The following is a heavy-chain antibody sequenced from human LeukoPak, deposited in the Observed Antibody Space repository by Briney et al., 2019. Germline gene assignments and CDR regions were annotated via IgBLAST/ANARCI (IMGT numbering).Heavy chain of an antibody. CDR1: GFPFSSYG. Sequence: GRSLRFSCAASGFPFSSYGMHWLRQAPGKGLEWVAFIRYDANNKYYADSVKGRFTISRDNSKNTLYVQMNSLRAEDTAVYYCAKRAVYRPDYYYMDVWGKGTTVTISS. CDR3: AKRAVYRPDYYYMDV. V-gene: IGHV3-30*02. D-gene: IGHD2-2*01. CDR2: IRYDANNK. J-gene: IGHJ6*03.